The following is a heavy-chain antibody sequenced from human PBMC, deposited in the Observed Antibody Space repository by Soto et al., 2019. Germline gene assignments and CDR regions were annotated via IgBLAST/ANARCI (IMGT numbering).Heavy chain of an antibody. D-gene: IGHD3-22*01. CDR3: VRPPVGRGYSSGYYFDF. V-gene: IGHV3-7*01. CDR2: LKQDGSEK. Sequence: GGYLRLSCAASGFTFSSYWMSWVRQAPGKGLEWVANLKQDGSEKYYVDSVKGRFTISRDNAKNSLYLHRNSLRAEYTAWDYCVRPPVGRGYSSGYYFDFWGQGTLVTVSS. CDR1: GFTFSSYW. J-gene: IGHJ4*02.